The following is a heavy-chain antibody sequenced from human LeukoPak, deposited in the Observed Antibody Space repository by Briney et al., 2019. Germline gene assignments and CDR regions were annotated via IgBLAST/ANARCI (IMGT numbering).Heavy chain of an antibody. V-gene: IGHV3-23*01. Sequence: GGSLRLSCAASGFTFSSYAMSWVRQAPGKGLEWVSAISGSGGSTYYADSVKGRFTISRDSSKNTLYLQMNSLRADDTAVYYCAKIPSLWFGELLPYFDYWGQGTLVAVSS. CDR3: AKIPSLWFGELLPYFDY. CDR2: ISGSGGST. D-gene: IGHD3-10*01. CDR1: GFTFSSYA. J-gene: IGHJ4*02.